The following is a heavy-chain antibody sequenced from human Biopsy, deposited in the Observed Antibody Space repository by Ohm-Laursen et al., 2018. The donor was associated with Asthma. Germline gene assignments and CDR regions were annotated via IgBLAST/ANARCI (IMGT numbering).Heavy chain of an antibody. CDR1: GFTVSSNG. D-gene: IGHD3-3*01. Sequence: SLRLSCAASGFTVSSNGMSWVRQPPGKGLEWVAVGGSYYDGGLKYYADSVNGRFTVSRDDSKNTLYLQMNSLRPGDTAVYYCARDVMEWYLPAFDFWGQGTLVTVSS. CDR3: ARDVMEWYLPAFDF. V-gene: IGHV3-30*03. J-gene: IGHJ4*02. CDR2: GGSYYDGGLK.